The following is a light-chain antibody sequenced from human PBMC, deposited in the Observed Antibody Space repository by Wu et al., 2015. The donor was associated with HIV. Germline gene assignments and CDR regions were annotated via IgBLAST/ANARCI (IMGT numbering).Light chain of an antibody. CDR3: QQYASSPLT. CDR1: QRVSTF. CDR2: GAS. J-gene: IGKJ4*01. V-gene: IGKV3-20*01. Sequence: DIVLTQSPATLSLSPGGRATLSCRASQRVSTFVAWYQHRPGQAPRLVIYGASNRATGIPARFSGSGSGTDFTLTISRLEPEDFAVFYCQQYASSPLTFGGGTKVEIK.